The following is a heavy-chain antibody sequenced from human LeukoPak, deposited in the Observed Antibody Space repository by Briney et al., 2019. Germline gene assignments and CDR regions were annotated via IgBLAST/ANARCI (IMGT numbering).Heavy chain of an antibody. V-gene: IGHV4-39*07. J-gene: IGHJ3*02. CDR1: GGSISSSSYY. D-gene: IGHD3-10*01. Sequence: SETLSLTCTVSGGSISSSSYYWGWIRQPPGKGLEWIGSIYYSGSTYYNPSLKSRVTISVDTSKNQFSLKLSSVTAADTAVYYCARGGFGESDAFDIWGQGTMVTVSS. CDR2: IYYSGST. CDR3: ARGGFGESDAFDI.